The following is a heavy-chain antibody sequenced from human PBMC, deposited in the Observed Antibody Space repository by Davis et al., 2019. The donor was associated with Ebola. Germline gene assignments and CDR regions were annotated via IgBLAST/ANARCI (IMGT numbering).Heavy chain of an antibody. CDR1: GYTFTSYA. V-gene: IGHV1-46*01. CDR2: INPSGGST. CDR3: ARYPSIAAAGTPRKDWFDP. D-gene: IGHD6-13*01. Sequence: AASVKVSCKASGYTFTSYAMNWVRQAPGQGLEWMGIINPSGGSTSYAQKFQGRVTMTRDTSTSTVYMELSSLRSEDTAVYYCARYPSIAAAGTPRKDWFDPWGQGTLVTVSS. J-gene: IGHJ5*02.